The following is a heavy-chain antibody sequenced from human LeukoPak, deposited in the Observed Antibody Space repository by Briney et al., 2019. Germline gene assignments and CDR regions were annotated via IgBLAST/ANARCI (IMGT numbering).Heavy chain of an antibody. V-gene: IGHV1-58*01. J-gene: IGHJ4*02. CDR3: ARQLERYLGNFDY. CDR1: GFTFTSSA. CDR2: IVVGSGNT. Sequence: SVKVSCKASGFTFTSSAVQWVRQARGQRLEWIGWIVVGSGNTNYAQKFQERVTITRDMSTSTAYMELSSLRSEDTAVYYCARQLERYLGNFDYWGQGTLVTVSS. D-gene: IGHD1-1*01.